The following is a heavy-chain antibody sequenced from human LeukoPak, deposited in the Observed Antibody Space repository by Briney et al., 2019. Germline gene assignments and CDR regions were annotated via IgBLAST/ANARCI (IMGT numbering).Heavy chain of an antibody. CDR2: INPSGGST. D-gene: IGHD1-26*01. V-gene: IGHV1-46*01. Sequence: ASVTVSCKASGYTFTSYYMHWVRQAPGQGLEWMGIINPSGGSTSYAQKFQGRVTMTRDMSTSTVYMELSSLRSEDTAVYYCARDLVHSGSYFRLDYWGQGTLVTVSS. CDR3: ARDLVHSGSYFRLDY. J-gene: IGHJ4*02. CDR1: GYTFTSYY.